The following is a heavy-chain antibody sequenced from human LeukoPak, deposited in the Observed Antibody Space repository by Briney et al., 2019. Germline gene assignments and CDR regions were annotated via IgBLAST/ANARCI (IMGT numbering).Heavy chain of an antibody. Sequence: PGGSLRLSCAASGFTFSSYAMSWVRQAPGKGLEWVSTISGTSGSTYYADSVKGRFTISRDNSKKTLYLQMNSLRAEDTAVYYCANLFTSRPCSGTTCFNHWGQRTLVTVSS. J-gene: IGHJ4*02. CDR3: ANLFTSRPCSGTTCFNH. CDR2: ISGTSGST. D-gene: IGHD2-2*01. CDR1: GFTFSSYA. V-gene: IGHV3-23*01.